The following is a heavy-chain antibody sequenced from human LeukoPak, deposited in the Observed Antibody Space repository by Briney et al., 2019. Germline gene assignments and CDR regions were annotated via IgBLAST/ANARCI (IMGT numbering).Heavy chain of an antibody. V-gene: IGHV3-66*01. CDR1: GFTFSSYS. Sequence: GGSLRLSCAASGFTFSSYSMNWVRQAPGKGLEWVSGIYSGGRTDYADSVKGRFTISRDNSKNTLYLQMNSLRAEDTAVYYCASNYGDNGHEYFHHWGQGTLVTVSS. D-gene: IGHD4-17*01. CDR3: ASNYGDNGHEYFHH. CDR2: IYSGGRT. J-gene: IGHJ1*01.